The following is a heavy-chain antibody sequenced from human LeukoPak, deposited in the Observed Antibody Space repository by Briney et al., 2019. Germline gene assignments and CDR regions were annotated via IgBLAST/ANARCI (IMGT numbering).Heavy chain of an antibody. CDR2: IIPIFGTA. V-gene: IGHV1-69*13. CDR3: ASEDTAMVYDY. CDR1: GGTFSSYA. J-gene: IGHJ4*02. Sequence: SVKVSCKASGGTFSSYAISWVRQAPGQGPEWMGGIIPIFGTANYAQKFQGRVTITADESTSTAYMELSSLRSEDTAVYYCASEDTAMVYDYWGQGTLVTVSS. D-gene: IGHD5-18*01.